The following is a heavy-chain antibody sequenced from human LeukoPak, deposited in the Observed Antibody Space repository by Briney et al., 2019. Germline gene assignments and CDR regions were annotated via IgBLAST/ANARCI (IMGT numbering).Heavy chain of an antibody. V-gene: IGHV4-39*07. CDR2: IYYSGNT. D-gene: IGHD5-12*01. CDR1: GVSISSSNSY. Sequence: SETLSLTCTVSGVSISSSNSYWGWIRQPPGKGLEWIGSIYYSGNTYYNASLKSQVSISIDTSKNQFSLKLSSVTAADTAVYYCARVSSGYDFSYYYYMDVWGKGTTVTVSS. CDR3: ARVSSGYDFSYYYYMDV. J-gene: IGHJ6*03.